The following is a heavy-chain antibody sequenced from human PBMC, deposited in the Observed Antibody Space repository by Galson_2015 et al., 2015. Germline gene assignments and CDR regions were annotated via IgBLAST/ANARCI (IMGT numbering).Heavy chain of an antibody. CDR3: ARRRDYFDY. Sequence: LEWLGYIYHSGTTNYNPSLKSRVTISVDTSKNQFSLKLSSVTTADTAVYYCARRRDYFDYWGQGTLVTVPS. CDR2: IYHSGTT. V-gene: IGHV4-61*07. J-gene: IGHJ4*02.